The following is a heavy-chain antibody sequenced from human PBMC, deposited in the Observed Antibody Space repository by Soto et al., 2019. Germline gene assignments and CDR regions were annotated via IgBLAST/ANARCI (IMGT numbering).Heavy chain of an antibody. CDR3: ARGGTTSLDY. D-gene: IGHD1-1*01. Sequence: ASLKGSCKTSGYTFNDYYMHCVRHAPGQGLEWMGWINPNSGGPISAQKFQGRVTMTRDTSISTAYLELSRLRSDDTAVYYCARGGTTSLDYWGQGTQVTVS. V-gene: IGHV1-2*02. CDR1: GYTFNDYY. CDR2: INPNSGGP. J-gene: IGHJ4*02.